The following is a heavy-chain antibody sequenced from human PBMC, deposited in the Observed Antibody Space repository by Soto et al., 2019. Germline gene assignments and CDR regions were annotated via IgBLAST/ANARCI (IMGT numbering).Heavy chain of an antibody. J-gene: IGHJ4*02. CDR2: ISSTTNYI. Sequence: GGSLRLSCAASGFTSTRYSMNWVRQAPGKGLEWVSSISSTTNYIYYGDSMKGRFTISRDNAKNSLYLEMNSLRAEDTAVYYCARESEDLTSNFDYWGQGTLVTVSS. CDR3: ARESEDLTSNFDY. V-gene: IGHV3-21*06. CDR1: GFTSTRYS.